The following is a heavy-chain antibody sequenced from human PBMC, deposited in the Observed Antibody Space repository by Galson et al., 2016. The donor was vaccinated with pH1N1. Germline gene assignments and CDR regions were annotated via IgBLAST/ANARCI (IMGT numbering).Heavy chain of an antibody. D-gene: IGHD5-24*01. J-gene: IGHJ1*01. CDR1: GFIFSDAA. V-gene: IGHV3-73*01. CDR3: MTALTLDGSSYEDH. Sequence: SLRLSCAGSGFIFSDAAIHWVRQASGKGPEWLGRIRIPGNNQEAFYAESVNGRFTISRDDSRNTAYLQMSRLQADDTALYYCMTALTLDGSSYEDHWGQGTVVTVSS. CDR2: IRIPGNNQEA.